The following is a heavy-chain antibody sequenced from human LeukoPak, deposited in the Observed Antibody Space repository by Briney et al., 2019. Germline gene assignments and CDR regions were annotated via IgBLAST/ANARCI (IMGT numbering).Heavy chain of an antibody. V-gene: IGHV4-39*01. Sequence: PSETLSLTCTVSGGSIGSSSYYWGWIRRPPGKGLEWIGSMYYSGSTYYNPSLKSRVTISVDTSKNRFSLKLSSVTAADTAVYYCASSTMVVTPLSDHIDYWGQGTLVTVSS. CDR2: MYYSGST. J-gene: IGHJ4*02. D-gene: IGHD4-23*01. CDR3: ASSTMVVTPLSDHIDY. CDR1: GGSIGSSSYY.